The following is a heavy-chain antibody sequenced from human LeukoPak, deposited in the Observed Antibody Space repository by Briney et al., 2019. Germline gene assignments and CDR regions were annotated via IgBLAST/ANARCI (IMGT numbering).Heavy chain of an antibody. CDR2: ISSSSSYI. V-gene: IGHV3-21*01. J-gene: IGHJ4*02. D-gene: IGHD3-22*01. CDR3: ATEGDYHDSSGYLRVDY. CDR1: GFTFSSYS. Sequence: GGSLRLSCVSCGFTFSSYSMNWVRQAPGKGLEWVSSISSSSSYIYYADSVKGRFTISRDNAKNSLYLQMNSLRAEDTAVYYCATEGDYHDSSGYLRVDYWGQGTLVTVS.